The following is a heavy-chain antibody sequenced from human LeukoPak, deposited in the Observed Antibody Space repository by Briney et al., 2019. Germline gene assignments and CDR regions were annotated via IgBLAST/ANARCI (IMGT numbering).Heavy chain of an antibody. Sequence: AETLSLTCTVSGGSISSYYWSWIRQPPGKGLEWIGYIYYSGSTNYNPSLKSRVTISVDTSKNQFSLKLSSVTAADTAVYYCARGRRVGATPRYWYFDLWGRGTLVTVSS. CDR1: GGSISSYY. CDR2: IYYSGST. J-gene: IGHJ2*01. V-gene: IGHV4-59*01. D-gene: IGHD1-26*01. CDR3: ARGRRVGATPRYWYFDL.